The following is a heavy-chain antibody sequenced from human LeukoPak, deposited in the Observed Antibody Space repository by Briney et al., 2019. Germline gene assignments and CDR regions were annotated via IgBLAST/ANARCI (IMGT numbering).Heavy chain of an antibody. Sequence: GASVKVSCKASGYTFTGYYMHWVRQAPGQGLEWMGWINPNSGGTNYAQKFQGRVTMTRDTSNSTAYMELSRLRSDDTAVYYCARDLGFLEGIDYWGQGTLVTVSS. CDR2: INPNSGGT. V-gene: IGHV1-2*02. CDR3: ARDLGFLEGIDY. J-gene: IGHJ4*02. CDR1: GYTFTGYY. D-gene: IGHD1-1*01.